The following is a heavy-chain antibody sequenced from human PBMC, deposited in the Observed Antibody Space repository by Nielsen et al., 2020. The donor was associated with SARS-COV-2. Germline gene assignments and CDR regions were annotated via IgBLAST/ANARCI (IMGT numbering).Heavy chain of an antibody. CDR1: GFTFSSYR. J-gene: IGHJ4*02. CDR2: TSANGGST. CDR3: ARDDNWWGLDY. V-gene: IGHV3-23*01. Sequence: GESLKISCAASGFTFSSYRINGGRPPRGKVLWWLSTTSANGGSTYYPDFVKSRFTTSRDNSKNTLYLQMNSLRAEDTAVYYCARDDNWWGLDYWGQGTLVTVSS. D-gene: IGHD2-15*01.